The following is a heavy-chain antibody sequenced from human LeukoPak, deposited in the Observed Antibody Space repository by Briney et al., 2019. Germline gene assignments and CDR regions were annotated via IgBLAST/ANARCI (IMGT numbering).Heavy chain of an antibody. J-gene: IGHJ6*02. Sequence: GGSLRLSCAASGFTFSSYSMNWVRQAPGKGLEWVSSISGGSTYIDYADSVKGRFTISRDNAKNSLYLQMNSLRAEDTAVYYCARDVYYGMDVWGQGTTVTVSS. CDR3: ARDVYYGMDV. CDR2: ISGGSTYI. V-gene: IGHV3-21*01. CDR1: GFTFSSYS.